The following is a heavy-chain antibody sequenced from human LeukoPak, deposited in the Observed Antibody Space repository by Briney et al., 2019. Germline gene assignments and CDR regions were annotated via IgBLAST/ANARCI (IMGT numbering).Heavy chain of an antibody. J-gene: IGHJ4*02. V-gene: IGHV4-34*01. D-gene: IGHD3-10*01. CDR1: GGSFCGYY. CDR3: ARAPQFGELYRTRRSYFDY. CDR2: INHSGST. Sequence: SETLSLTCAVYGGSFCGYYWSWIRQPPGKGLEWIGEINHSGSTNYNPSLKSRVTISVDTSKNQFSLKLSSVTAADTAVYYCARAPQFGELYRTRRSYFDYWGQGTLVTVSS.